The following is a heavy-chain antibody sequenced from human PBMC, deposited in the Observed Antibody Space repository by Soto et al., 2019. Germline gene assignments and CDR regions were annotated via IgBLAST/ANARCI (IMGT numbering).Heavy chain of an antibody. CDR2: IRSKANSYAT. J-gene: IGHJ6*03. V-gene: IGHV3-73*01. D-gene: IGHD2-2*01. CDR1: GFTFSGSA. Sequence: EVQLVESGGGLVQPGGSLKLSCAASGFTFSGSAMHWVRQASGKGLEWVGRIRSKANSYATAYAASVKGRFTISRDDSKNTAYLKMNSLKTEDTAVYYCTRARRDIVVVPAARGKDYYYYYYMDVWGKGTTVTVSS. CDR3: TRARRDIVVVPAARGKDYYYYYYMDV.